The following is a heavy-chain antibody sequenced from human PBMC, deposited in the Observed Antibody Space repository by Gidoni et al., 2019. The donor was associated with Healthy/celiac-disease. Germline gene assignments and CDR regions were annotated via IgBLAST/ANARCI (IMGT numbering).Heavy chain of an antibody. V-gene: IGHV3-23*01. J-gene: IGHJ3*02. CDR3: AKGLYSNYPDAFDI. D-gene: IGHD4-4*01. CDR1: GSTVGSYA. CDR2: ISGSGGST. Sequence: EVKLLESGGGLVQPGGSLGLSCAASGSTVGSYAMSWVRQAPGKGLEWVSAISGSGGSTYYADSVKGRFTISRDNSKNTLYLQMNSLRAEDTAVYYCAKGLYSNYPDAFDIWGQGTMVTVSS.